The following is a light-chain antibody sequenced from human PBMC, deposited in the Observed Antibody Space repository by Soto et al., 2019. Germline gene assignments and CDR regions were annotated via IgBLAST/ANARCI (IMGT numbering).Light chain of an antibody. CDR1: SSDVGGYNY. CDR2: EVS. V-gene: IGLV2-8*01. Sequence: QSVLTQPPSASGSPGQSVTIYCTGTSSDVGGYNYVSWYQQHPGKAPKLMISEVSKRPSGVPDRFSGSKSGNTASLTVSGLQAEDEADYYCSSFAGNNNLVFGGGTKLTV. J-gene: IGLJ2*01. CDR3: SSFAGNNNLV.